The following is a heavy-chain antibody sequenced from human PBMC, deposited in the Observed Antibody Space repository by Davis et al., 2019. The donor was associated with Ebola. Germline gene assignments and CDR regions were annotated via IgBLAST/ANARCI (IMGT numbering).Heavy chain of an antibody. J-gene: IGHJ5*02. V-gene: IGHV3-11*01. CDR3: ARVESRYDSSGYDHDWFDP. CDR2: ISSSGSTI. D-gene: IGHD3-22*01. CDR1: GFTFSDYY. Sequence: PGGSLRLSCAASGFTFSDYYMSWIRQAPGKGLEWVSYISSSGSTIYYADSVKGRFTISRDNAKNSLYLQMNSLRAEDTAVYYCARVESRYDSSGYDHDWFDPWGQGTLVTVSS.